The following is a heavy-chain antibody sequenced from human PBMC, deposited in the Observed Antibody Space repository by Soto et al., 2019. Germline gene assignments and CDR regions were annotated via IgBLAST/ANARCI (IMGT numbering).Heavy chain of an antibody. CDR3: ARENSRISPRLFQH. CDR1: GFIFSDYA. V-gene: IGHV3-30-3*01. J-gene: IGHJ1*01. Sequence: VGSVRLSCVASGFIFSDYAMHWARQAPGKGLEWVALISPAGTNQYYADSAKGRFTISRDNSKNTLYLQMNSLRPEDTGLYYCARENSRISPRLFQHWGHGTLVTVSS. CDR2: ISPAGTNQ. D-gene: IGHD6-6*01.